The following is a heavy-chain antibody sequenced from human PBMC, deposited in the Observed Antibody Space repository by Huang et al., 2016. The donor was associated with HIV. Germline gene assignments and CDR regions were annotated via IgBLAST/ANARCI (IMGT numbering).Heavy chain of an antibody. J-gene: IGHJ6*03. CDR2: INPVVPS. CDR1: GASFTTYF. D-gene: IGHD3-3*01. Sequence: QVRLEQWGEGVVKPSDTLSLTCAVYGASFTTYFWSWIRQSPVKGLQWIGEINPVVPSNYNPVFQSRVIMSVDTPKNQFSLSLRDMTAADAAIYYCARLPTPSYYDTWSLSPVEEDFFYFNMDLWGRGTPVIVSS. V-gene: IGHV4-34*02. CDR3: ARLPTPSYYDTWSLSPVEEDFFYFNMDL.